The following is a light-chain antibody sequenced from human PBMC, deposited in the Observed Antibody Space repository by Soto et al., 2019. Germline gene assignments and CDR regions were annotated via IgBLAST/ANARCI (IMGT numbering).Light chain of an antibody. J-gene: IGLJ1*01. V-gene: IGLV2-14*01. CDR1: SGDIGSYNR. CDR3: SSYTNINTRACV. Sequence: QSMLTQPASVSGSPGQSITISCTGTSGDIGSYNRVSWYQQHPGKAPKLIIYEVTDRPSGVSNRFSGSKSGNTASLTISGLQAEDEAEYYCSSYTNINTRACVFGTGTKV. CDR2: EVT.